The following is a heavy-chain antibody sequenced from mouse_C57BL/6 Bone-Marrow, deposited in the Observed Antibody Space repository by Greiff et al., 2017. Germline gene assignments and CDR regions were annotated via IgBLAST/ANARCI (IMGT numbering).Heavy chain of an antibody. CDR3: ARHGIFDY. V-gene: IGHV5-6*01. CDR1: GFTFSSYR. D-gene: IGHD4-1*01. Sequence: EVKLVESGGDLVKPGGSLKLSCAASGFTFSSYRMSWVRQTPDKRLEWVATISSGGSYTYYPDSVKGRFTISRDNAKNTLYLQMSSLKSEDTAMYYCARHGIFDYWGQGTTLTVSS. CDR2: ISSGGSYT. J-gene: IGHJ2*01.